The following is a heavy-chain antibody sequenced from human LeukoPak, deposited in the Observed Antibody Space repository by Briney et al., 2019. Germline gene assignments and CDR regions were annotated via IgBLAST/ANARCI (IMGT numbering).Heavy chain of an antibody. Sequence: SETLSLTCSVSAGSINTYFWSWLRQPAGKGLEWIGRIDSSGTTSLNPSLKSRVTISQDKSKKQFSLKLSSVTAADTAVYYCATGGYSAWCDYWGHGTQVIVSS. V-gene: IGHV4-4*07. D-gene: IGHD6-19*01. CDR3: ATGGYSAWCDY. CDR1: AGSINTYF. CDR2: IDSSGTT. J-gene: IGHJ4*01.